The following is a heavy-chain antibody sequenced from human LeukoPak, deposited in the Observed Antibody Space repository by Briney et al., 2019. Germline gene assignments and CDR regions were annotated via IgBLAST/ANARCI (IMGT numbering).Heavy chain of an antibody. J-gene: IGHJ4*02. D-gene: IGHD4-17*01. CDR1: GFTFSIYA. Sequence: GGSLRLSCAASGFTFSIYAMHWVRQAPGKGLEYVSAITSNGGSTYYANSVKGRFTISRDNSKNTLYLQMGSLRAEDMAVYYCARGRLASTATTTYDYWGQGTLVTVSS. CDR2: ITSNGGST. CDR3: ARGRLASTATTTYDY. V-gene: IGHV3-64*01.